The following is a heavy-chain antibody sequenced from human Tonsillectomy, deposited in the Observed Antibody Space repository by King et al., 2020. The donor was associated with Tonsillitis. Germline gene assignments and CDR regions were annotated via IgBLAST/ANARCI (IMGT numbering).Heavy chain of an antibody. CDR1: GYTFTGYY. V-gene: IGHV1-2*02. D-gene: IGHD3-10*01. CDR3: ATGTGSSEFDY. CDR2: INPNSGGT. J-gene: IGHJ4*02. Sequence: QVQLVQSGAEVKKPGASVKVSCKASGYTFTGYYMHWVRQAPGQGLEWVGWINPNSGGTNYAQNFQGRFTMTRDTAISTAYMELSRLRSDDTAVYYCATGTGSSEFDYWGQGTLVTVSS.